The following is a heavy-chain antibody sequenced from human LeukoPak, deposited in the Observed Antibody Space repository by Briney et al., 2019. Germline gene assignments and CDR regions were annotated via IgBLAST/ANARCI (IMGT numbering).Heavy chain of an antibody. J-gene: IGHJ4*02. D-gene: IGHD5-12*01. CDR2: INPNSGGI. V-gene: IGHV1-2*02. CDR1: GYTFTGHY. CDR3: ARDKALDIVGTTADY. Sequence: SVKVSCKASGYTFTGHYVHWVRQAPGQGLEGMGWINPNSGGINYAQKFQGRVTLTRDKSISTAYMELSSLTSDDTAVYYCARDKALDIVGTTADYWGQGTLVTVSS.